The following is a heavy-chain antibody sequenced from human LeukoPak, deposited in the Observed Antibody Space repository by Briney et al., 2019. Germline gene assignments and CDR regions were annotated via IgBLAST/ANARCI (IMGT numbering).Heavy chain of an antibody. D-gene: IGHD2-15*01. Sequence: PGGSLRLSCAASGFTFSSYAMRWVRQAPGKGLEWVAVISYDGSNKYYADSVKGRFTISRDNSKNTLYLQMNSLRAEDTAVYYCAREPVVAAEGEVDYWGQGTLVTVSS. CDR1: GFTFSSYA. J-gene: IGHJ4*02. CDR3: AREPVVAAEGEVDY. V-gene: IGHV3-30-3*01. CDR2: ISYDGSNK.